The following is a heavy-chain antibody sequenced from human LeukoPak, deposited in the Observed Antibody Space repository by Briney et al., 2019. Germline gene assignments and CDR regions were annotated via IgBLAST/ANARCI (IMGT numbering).Heavy chain of an antibody. Sequence: GGSLRLSCAASGFTFDDYAMHWVRQAPGKGLEWVSGISWNSGSIGYADSVKGRFTISRDNAKNSLYLQMNSLRAEDTALYYCAKDINYDFWSGYDAMDVWGKGTTVTVSS. CDR1: GFTFDDYA. CDR2: ISWNSGSI. CDR3: AKDINYDFWSGYDAMDV. V-gene: IGHV3-9*01. D-gene: IGHD3-3*01. J-gene: IGHJ6*03.